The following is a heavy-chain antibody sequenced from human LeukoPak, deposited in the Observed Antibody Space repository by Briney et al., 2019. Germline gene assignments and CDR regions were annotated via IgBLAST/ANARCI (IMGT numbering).Heavy chain of an antibody. D-gene: IGHD5-18*01. CDR2: IYYSGST. Sequence: PSETLSLTCTVSGGSISSYYWSWIRQPPGKGLEWLGYIYYSGSTNYNPSLKSRVTISVDTSKNQFSLKLSSVTAADTAVYYCASSGYSYGPFFDYWGQGTLVTVSS. J-gene: IGHJ4*02. V-gene: IGHV4-59*01. CDR3: ASSGYSYGPFFDY. CDR1: GGSISSYY.